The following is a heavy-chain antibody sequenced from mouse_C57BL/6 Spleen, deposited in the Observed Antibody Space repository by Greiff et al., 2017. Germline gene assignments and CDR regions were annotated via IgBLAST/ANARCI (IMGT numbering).Heavy chain of an antibody. CDR3: TSAVVATGDY. V-gene: IGHV1-15*01. CDR2: IDPETGGT. J-gene: IGHJ2*01. Sequence: VKLQQSGAELVRPGASVTLSCKASGYTFTDYEMHWVKQTPVHGLEWIGAIDPETGGTAYNQKFKGKAILTADKSSSPAYRELRSLTSEDSAVYYCTSAVVATGDYWGQGTTLTVSS. CDR1: GYTFTDYE. D-gene: IGHD1-1*01.